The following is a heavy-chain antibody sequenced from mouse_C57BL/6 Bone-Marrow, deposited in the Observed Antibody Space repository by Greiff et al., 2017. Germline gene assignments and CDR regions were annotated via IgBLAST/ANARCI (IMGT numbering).Heavy chain of an antibody. CDR2: IDPSDSYT. J-gene: IGHJ2*01. D-gene: IGHD2-3*01. V-gene: IGHV1-59*01. CDR3: ARGGIYDGYLFDY. CDR1: GYTFTSYW. Sequence: RVGPGTSVKLSCKASGYTFTSYWMHWVKQRPGQGLEWIGVIDPSDSYTNYNQKFKGTTTLTVDTSASTAYMQLSSLTSEDSAVYYCARGGIYDGYLFDYWGQGTTLTVSS.